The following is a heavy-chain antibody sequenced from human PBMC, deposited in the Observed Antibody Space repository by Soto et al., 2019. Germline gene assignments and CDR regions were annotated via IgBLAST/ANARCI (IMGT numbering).Heavy chain of an antibody. CDR1: RWSFRGFD. Sequence: SETLSLSGGVYRWSFRGFDWTWIRQTPGKGLEWIGEINHSGSTNYNPAFKNRVTISVDRSTNYFSLKMTSVTAADAAVYYCSRGRGYVYGNNFYGMDVWGQGTTVTVSS. V-gene: IGHV4-34*01. CDR3: SRGRGYVYGNNFYGMDV. CDR2: INHSGST. D-gene: IGHD5-18*01. J-gene: IGHJ6*02.